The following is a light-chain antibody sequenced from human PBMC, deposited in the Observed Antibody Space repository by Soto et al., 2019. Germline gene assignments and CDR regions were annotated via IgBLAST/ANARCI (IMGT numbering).Light chain of an antibody. V-gene: IGKV1-27*01. CDR1: QGISNY. CDR3: QKYNSAPFT. J-gene: IGKJ3*01. CDR2: AAS. Sequence: DIQMTQSPSSLSASVGDRVTITCRARQGISNYLAWYQQKPGKVPKLLIYAASTLQSGFPSRFSGSGSGTEFTLTISSLQPEDVETYYYQKYNSAPFTFGPGTKLDIK.